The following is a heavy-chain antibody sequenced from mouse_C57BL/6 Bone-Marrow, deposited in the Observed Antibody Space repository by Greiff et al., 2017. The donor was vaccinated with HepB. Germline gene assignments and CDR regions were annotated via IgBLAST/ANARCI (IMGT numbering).Heavy chain of an antibody. J-gene: IGHJ3*01. CDR2: INPNYGTT. CDR3: ARHYGNYPSWFAY. CDR1: GYSFTDYN. V-gene: IGHV1-39*01. Sequence: EVQLQQSGPELVKPGASVKISCKASGYSFTDYNMNWVKQRHGKSLEWIGVINPNYGTTSYNQKFKGKATLTVDKSSSTACMQLNSLTSEDSAVYYCARHYGNYPSWFAYWGQGTLVTVSA. D-gene: IGHD2-1*01.